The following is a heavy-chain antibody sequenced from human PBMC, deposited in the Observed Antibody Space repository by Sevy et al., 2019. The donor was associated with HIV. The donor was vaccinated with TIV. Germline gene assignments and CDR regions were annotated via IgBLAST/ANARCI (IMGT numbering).Heavy chain of an antibody. D-gene: IGHD3-22*01. CDR1: GGSVSSGSYY. V-gene: IGHV4-61*01. Sequence: SETLSLTCTVSGGSVSSGSYYWSWIRQPPGKGLAWIGYIYYSGSTNYNPSLESRVTISVDTSKNQFSLKLSSVTAADTAGYYWATGVAYYYDSSGSFQHWGQSTLVTVSS. CDR3: ATGVAYYYDSSGSFQH. J-gene: IGHJ1*01. CDR2: IYYSGST.